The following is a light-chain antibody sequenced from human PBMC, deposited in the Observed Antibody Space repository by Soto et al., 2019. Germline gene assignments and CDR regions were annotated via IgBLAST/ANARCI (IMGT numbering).Light chain of an antibody. CDR3: QQYYSTPYT. V-gene: IGKV3-20*01. CDR1: QSVTNKY. CDR2: GSS. Sequence: EVVLTQSPGTLSLSPGERATLSCRASQSVTNKYLAWYQQKPGQAPRLLIFGSSDRATGIPDRFSGSGSGTDFTLTISRLEAEDVAVYYCQQYYSTPYTFGQGTKLEIK. J-gene: IGKJ2*01.